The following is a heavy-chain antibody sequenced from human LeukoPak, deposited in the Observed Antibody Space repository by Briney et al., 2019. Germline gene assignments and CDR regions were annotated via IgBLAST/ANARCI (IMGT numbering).Heavy chain of an antibody. V-gene: IGHV1-2*02. Sequence: ASVTVSCKASGYTFXGYYMHWVRQAPGQGLEWMGWINPNSGGTNYAQKFQGRVTMTRDTSISTAYMELSRLRSDDTAVYYCARDLWFGELSSLDYWGQGTLVTVSS. D-gene: IGHD3-10*01. CDR2: INPNSGGT. CDR3: ARDLWFGELSSLDY. CDR1: GYTFXGYY. J-gene: IGHJ4*02.